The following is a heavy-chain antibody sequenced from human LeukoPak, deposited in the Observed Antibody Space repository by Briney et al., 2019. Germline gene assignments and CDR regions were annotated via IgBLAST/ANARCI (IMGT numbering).Heavy chain of an antibody. J-gene: IGHJ6*03. D-gene: IGHD4-17*01. V-gene: IGHV3-23*01. CDR1: GFTLSNYA. CDR3: AKDQRVTRGPYYYYMDV. Sequence: GGSLRLSCTASGFTLSNYAMSWVRQGPGKGLEWVSAIAVTGGTYHADSVRGRLTISRDSSKNTLYLQMNSLRAQDTAVYYCAKDQRVTRGPYYYYMDVWGKGATVTVSS. CDR2: IAVTGGT.